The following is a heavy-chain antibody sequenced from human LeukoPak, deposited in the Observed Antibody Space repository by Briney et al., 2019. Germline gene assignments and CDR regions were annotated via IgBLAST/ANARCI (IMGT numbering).Heavy chain of an antibody. CDR2: INPNSGGT. V-gene: IGHV1-2*02. J-gene: IGHJ4*02. CDR1: GYTFTGYY. CDR3: ASNRQWLVNGYYFDY. D-gene: IGHD6-19*01. Sequence: ASVKVSCKASGYTFTGYYMHWVRLAPGQGLEWMVWINPNSGGTNYAQKFQGRVTITADESTSTAYMELSSLRSEDTAVYYCASNRQWLVNGYYFDYWGQGTLVTVSS.